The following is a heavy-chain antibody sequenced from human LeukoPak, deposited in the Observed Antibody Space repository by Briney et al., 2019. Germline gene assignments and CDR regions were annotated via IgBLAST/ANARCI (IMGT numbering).Heavy chain of an antibody. CDR1: GFTFSSYS. Sequence: GGSLRLSCAASGFTFSSYSMNWVRHAPGKGLEWVSYISSSSSTIYYADSVKGRFTISRDNAKNSLYLQMNSLRAEDTAVYYCARDGSVGSGSYWNYFDYWGQGTLVTVSS. J-gene: IGHJ4*02. D-gene: IGHD3-10*01. CDR2: ISSSSSTI. V-gene: IGHV3-48*04. CDR3: ARDGSVGSGSYWNYFDY.